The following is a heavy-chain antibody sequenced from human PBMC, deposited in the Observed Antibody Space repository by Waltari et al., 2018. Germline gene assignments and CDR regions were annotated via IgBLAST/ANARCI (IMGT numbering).Heavy chain of an antibody. V-gene: IGHV3-30*03. CDR3: TADWFYTLHI. J-gene: IGHJ3*02. CDR1: GFTFSSYG. D-gene: IGHD3-16*01. CDR2: ISNDGSNK. Sequence: QEQLVESGGGVVQPGRSLRLSCAASGFTFSSYGMHWVRQAPGKGLEWMAVISNDGSNKYYADSVKGRFTISRDNSKNTLYLQMNSLKPEDTAKYYCTADWFYTLHIWGQGAVVTVSS.